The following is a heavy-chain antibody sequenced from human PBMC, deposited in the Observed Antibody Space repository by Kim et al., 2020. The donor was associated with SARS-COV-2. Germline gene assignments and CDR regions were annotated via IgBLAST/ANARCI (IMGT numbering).Heavy chain of an antibody. CDR3: ATIKVLFFDY. D-gene: IGHD3-10*01. V-gene: IGHV1-24*01. Sequence: ASVKVSCKVSGYTLNELSIHWVRQAPGKGLEWMGGVDPKHGETIYAQKFQGRVTMTEDTSTDTAYMELSSLRSEDTALYYCATIKVLFFDYWGQGTLVTVSS. CDR1: GYTLNELS. CDR2: VDPKHGET. J-gene: IGHJ4*02.